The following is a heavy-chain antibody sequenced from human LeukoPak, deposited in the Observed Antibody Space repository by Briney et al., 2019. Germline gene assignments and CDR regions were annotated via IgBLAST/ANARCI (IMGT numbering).Heavy chain of an antibody. CDR2: ISYSGST. V-gene: IGHV4-59*01. CDR3: ARLVWEPPYYFDY. J-gene: IGHJ4*02. D-gene: IGHD1-26*01. CDR1: GGSIRSDY. Sequence: PSETLSLTCIVSGGSIRSDYWSWIRQPPGKGLEWIGYISYSGSTNYNPSLKSRVTISVDTSKNQFSLKLSSVTAADTAVYYCARLVWEPPYYFDYWGQGTLVTVSS.